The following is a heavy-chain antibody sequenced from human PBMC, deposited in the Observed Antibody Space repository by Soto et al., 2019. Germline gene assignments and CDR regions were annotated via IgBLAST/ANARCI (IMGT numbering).Heavy chain of an antibody. CDR1: GGSITNDDKY. V-gene: IGHV4-39*02. J-gene: IGHJ4*02. Sequence: QLQLQESGPGLVKPSETLSLTCTVSGGSITNDDKYWGWIRQSPGRGLDWIGTIHYSGSTYYNPSPKSPVPLSVDASRTHFSLSLRAVTAADTAVYSCARVLWSGESPLDSWGRGTLVTVSS. D-gene: IGHD3-10*01. CDR3: ARVLWSGESPLDS. CDR2: IHYSGST.